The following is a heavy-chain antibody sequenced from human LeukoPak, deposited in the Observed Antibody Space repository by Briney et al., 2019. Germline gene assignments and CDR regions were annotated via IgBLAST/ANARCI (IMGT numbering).Heavy chain of an antibody. Sequence: SETLSLTCTVSGGSISSHYWSWIRQPPGKGLEWIGYIYYSGSTNYNPSLKSRVTISVDTSKNQFSLKLSSVTAADTAVYYCARFGDSRGYSDYWGQGTLVTVSS. CDR3: ARFGDSRGYSDY. J-gene: IGHJ4*02. CDR2: IYYSGST. CDR1: GGSISSHY. D-gene: IGHD3-22*01. V-gene: IGHV4-59*08.